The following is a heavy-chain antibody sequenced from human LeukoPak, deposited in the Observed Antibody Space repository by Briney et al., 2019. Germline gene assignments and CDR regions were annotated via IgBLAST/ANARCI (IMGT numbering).Heavy chain of an antibody. Sequence: ASVKVSCKASGYTFTSYGISWVRQAPGQGLEWMGWINPNSGGTNYAQKFQGRVTMTRDTSISTAYMELSRLRSDDTAVYYCARDRQWLAPGYYYYYMDVWGKGTTVTVSS. J-gene: IGHJ6*03. CDR2: INPNSGGT. D-gene: IGHD6-19*01. CDR1: GYTFTSYG. CDR3: ARDRQWLAPGYYYYYMDV. V-gene: IGHV1-2*02.